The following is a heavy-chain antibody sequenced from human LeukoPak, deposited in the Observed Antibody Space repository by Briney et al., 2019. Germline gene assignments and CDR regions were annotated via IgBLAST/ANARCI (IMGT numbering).Heavy chain of an antibody. CDR1: GGTFSSYA. CDR2: IIPILGIA. J-gene: IGHJ2*01. CDR3: AREYCSRTSCYGPPLEPRTQYFDL. Sequence: SVKVSCKASGGTFSSYAISWVRQAPGQGLEWMGRIIPILGIANYAQKFLGRVTITADKSTSTAYMELSSLRSEDTAVYYCAREYCSRTSCYGPPLEPRTQYFDLWGRGTLVTVSS. V-gene: IGHV1-69*04. D-gene: IGHD2-2*01.